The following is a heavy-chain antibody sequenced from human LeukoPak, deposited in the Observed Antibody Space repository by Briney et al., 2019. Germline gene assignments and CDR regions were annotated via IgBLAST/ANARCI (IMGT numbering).Heavy chain of an antibody. CDR1: GYTFTSYY. V-gene: IGHV1-46*01. J-gene: IGHJ6*03. D-gene: IGHD6-13*01. Sequence: ASVKVSCKASGYTFTSYYMHWVRQAPGQGLEWMGIINPSGGSTSYAQKFQGRVTMTRDMSTSTVYMELSSPRSEDTAVYYCARVNPTLAAARNKDYYYYYMDVWGKGTTVTVSS. CDR3: ARVNPTLAAARNKDYYYYYMDV. CDR2: INPSGGST.